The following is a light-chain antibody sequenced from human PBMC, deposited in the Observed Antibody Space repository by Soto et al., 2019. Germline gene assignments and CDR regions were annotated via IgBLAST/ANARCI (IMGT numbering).Light chain of an antibody. CDR1: QSVSYH. V-gene: IGKV3D-15*01. J-gene: IGKJ4*01. Sequence: EIVLTQSPATLSLSPGERATLSCRASQSVSYHLAWYQQKPGQAPRLLIYDASNRATGIPARFSGSGSGTEFTLTISSLQSEDFAIYYCQQYNNWLRTFGGGTKVDIK. CDR3: QQYNNWLRT. CDR2: DAS.